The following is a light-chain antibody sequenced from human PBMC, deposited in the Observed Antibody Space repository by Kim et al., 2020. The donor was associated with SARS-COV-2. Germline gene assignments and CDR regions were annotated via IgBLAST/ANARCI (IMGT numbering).Light chain of an antibody. CDR3: QQSASYPRT. J-gene: IGKJ4*01. CDR2: AAS. V-gene: IGKV1-13*02. Sequence: ATVGDRVTLVCRASQGSSGLIDWYKQKPEKAPNLLIYAASTLKDGVPSMFTGSGSGTDFTVTICSLKPEDLATYYSQQSASYPRTFGGGTKVEIK. CDR1: QGSSGL.